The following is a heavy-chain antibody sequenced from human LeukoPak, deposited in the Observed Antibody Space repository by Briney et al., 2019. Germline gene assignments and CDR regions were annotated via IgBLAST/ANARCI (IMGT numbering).Heavy chain of an antibody. V-gene: IGHV4-39*01. J-gene: IGHJ4*02. Sequence: SETLSLTCTVSGGSISSSSYYWGWIRRPPGKGLEWIGSIYYSGSTYYNPSLKSRVTISVDTSKNQFSLKLSSVTAADTAVYYCARRSGSGHKDYWGQGTLVTVSS. CDR3: ARRSGSGHKDY. D-gene: IGHD3-10*01. CDR1: GGSISSSSYY. CDR2: IYYSGST.